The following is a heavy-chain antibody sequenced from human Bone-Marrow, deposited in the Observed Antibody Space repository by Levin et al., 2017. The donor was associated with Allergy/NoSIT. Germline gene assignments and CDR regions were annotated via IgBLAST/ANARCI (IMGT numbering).Heavy chain of an antibody. J-gene: IGHJ5*02. Sequence: SETLSLSCSVSGDTISSRTYYWGWIRQPPGKGLEWIGSVHSSGSTYYNPSLKSRVTTSVDTFTNQFSLKLSSVTAADTAVYYCARSSALYCSGGSCYPNWFDPWGQGMLVTVSS. CDR2: VHSSGST. V-gene: IGHV4-39*01. CDR3: ARSSALYCSGGSCYPNWFDP. CDR1: GDTISSRTYY. D-gene: IGHD2-15*01.